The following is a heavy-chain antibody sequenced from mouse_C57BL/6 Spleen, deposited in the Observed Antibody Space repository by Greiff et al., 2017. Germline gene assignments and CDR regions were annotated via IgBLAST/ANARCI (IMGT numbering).Heavy chain of an antibody. CDR1: GYTFTDYN. J-gene: IGHJ3*01. CDR2: INPNNGGT. Sequence: VQLQQSGPELVKPGASVKIPCKASGYTFTDYNMDWVKQSHGKSLEWIGDINPNNGGTIYNQKFKGKATLTVDKSSSTAYMELRSLTSEDTAVYYWARRVRAWFAYWGQGTLVTVSA. CDR3: ARRVRAWFAY. V-gene: IGHV1-18*01. D-gene: IGHD2-14*01.